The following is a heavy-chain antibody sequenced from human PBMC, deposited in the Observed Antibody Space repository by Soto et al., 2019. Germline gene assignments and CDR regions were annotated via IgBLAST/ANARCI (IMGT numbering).Heavy chain of an antibody. Sequence: QVQLVESGGGLVKHGGYLRLFCAASGFTFSDYYMSWIRQALGKGLEWVSYISSSGSTIYYADSVKGRFTISRDNAKNSLYLQMNSLRAEDTAVYYCARDPLSNIPSTDPYFDYWGQGTLVTVSS. D-gene: IGHD2-2*02. V-gene: IGHV3-11*01. CDR1: GFTFSDYY. CDR3: ARDPLSNIPSTDPYFDY. J-gene: IGHJ4*02. CDR2: ISSSGSTI.